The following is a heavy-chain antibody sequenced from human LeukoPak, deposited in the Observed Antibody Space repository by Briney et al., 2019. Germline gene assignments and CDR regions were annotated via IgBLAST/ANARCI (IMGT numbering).Heavy chain of an antibody. CDR1: GGSISSYY. D-gene: IGHD6-13*01. CDR2: IYYSGST. CDR3: ARVVAAAGTGVDY. Sequence: PSETLSLTCTVSGGSISSYYWSWIRQPPGKGLEWIGYIYYSGSTNYNPSLKSRVTISVDTSKNQFSLKLSSVTAADTAVYYCARVVAAAGTGVDYWGQGTLVTVSS. V-gene: IGHV4-59*01. J-gene: IGHJ4*02.